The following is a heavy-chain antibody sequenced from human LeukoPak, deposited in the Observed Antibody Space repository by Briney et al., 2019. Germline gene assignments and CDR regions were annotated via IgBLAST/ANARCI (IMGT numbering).Heavy chain of an antibody. J-gene: IGHJ4*02. CDR2: ISGYNGDT. D-gene: IGHD3-10*01. V-gene: IGHV1-18*04. CDR3: ARYGTGSVDY. CDR1: GYAFATYG. Sequence: ASVKVSCKASGYAFATYGITWVRQAPGQGLEWMGWISGYNGDTNYAQKLQGRVTMTTDTSTSTAYMELRSLRSDDTAVYYCARYGTGSVDYWGQGTLVTVSS.